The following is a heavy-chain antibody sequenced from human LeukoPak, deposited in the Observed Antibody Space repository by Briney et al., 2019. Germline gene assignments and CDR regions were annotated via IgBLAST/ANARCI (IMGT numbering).Heavy chain of an antibody. CDR3: ASSYYGSGSCDF. CDR1: GGTFSSYA. V-gene: IGHV1-69*06. Sequence: ASVKVSCKASGGTFSSYAISWVRQAPGQGLEWMGGIIPIFGTANYAQKFQGRVTITADKSTSTAYMELSSLRSEDTAVYYCASSYYGSGSCDFWGQGTLVTVSS. CDR2: IIPIFGTA. J-gene: IGHJ4*02. D-gene: IGHD3-10*01.